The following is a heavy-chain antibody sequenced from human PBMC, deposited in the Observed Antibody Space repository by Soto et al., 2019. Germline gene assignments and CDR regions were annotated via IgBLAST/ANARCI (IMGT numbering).Heavy chain of an antibody. CDR2: ITVNGNT. Sequence: QVQQLESGPGLVKPWDTLSLTCTVSGAYISDFSWSWIRQPAGKGLEWIGRITVNGNTQYNPSFRSRVRMSVETYRNQFFLNLQSPTAAEKALYYCARESGENWDYEAHWGQGTMVNVSS. J-gene: IGHJ1*01. CDR1: GAYISDFS. V-gene: IGHV4-4*07. CDR3: ARESGENWDYEAH. D-gene: IGHD1-7*01.